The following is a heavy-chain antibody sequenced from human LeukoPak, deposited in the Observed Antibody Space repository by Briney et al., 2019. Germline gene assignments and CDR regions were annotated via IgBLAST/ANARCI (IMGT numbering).Heavy chain of an antibody. CDR2: ISGDGGST. CDR3: AKDGFSGYDIDY. CDR1: GFTFDDYA. J-gene: IGHJ4*02. Sequence: GGSLRLSCAASGFTFDDYAMHWVRQAPGKGLEWVSLISGDGGSTYYADSVKGRFTISRDNGKNSLYLQMNSLRTEDTALYYCAKDGFSGYDIDYWGQGTLVTVSS. V-gene: IGHV3-43*02. D-gene: IGHD5-12*01.